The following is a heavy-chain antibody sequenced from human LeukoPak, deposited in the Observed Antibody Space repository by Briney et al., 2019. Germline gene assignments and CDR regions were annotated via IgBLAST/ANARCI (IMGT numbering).Heavy chain of an antibody. J-gene: IGHJ6*02. CDR3: ARAVYGSGSPRCGLDV. D-gene: IGHD3-10*01. V-gene: IGHV3-13*01. CDR1: GFQFSGFD. Sequence: GGSLRLSCAASGFQFSGFDMHWIRQAIGKGLEWVAASTAGDTSYPDSVRGRFTISRENAKNTLYLQMNSLRAGGTAVYYCARAVYGSGSPRCGLDVWGRGTTVTVSS. CDR2: STAGDT.